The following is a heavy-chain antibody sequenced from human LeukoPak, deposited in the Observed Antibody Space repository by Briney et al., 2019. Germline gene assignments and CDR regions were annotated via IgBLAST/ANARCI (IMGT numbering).Heavy chain of an antibody. CDR2: LSGSGGST. Sequence: GGSLRLSCSASGFIFSTYGMNWVRQAPGKGLEWVSGLSGSGGSTYYADSVKGRFTISRDNPKNTLYLQMNSLRAEDTAVYYCATEKGDSPDYWGQGTLVTVSS. V-gene: IGHV3-23*01. D-gene: IGHD2-21*01. J-gene: IGHJ4*02. CDR3: ATEKGDSPDY. CDR1: GFIFSTYG.